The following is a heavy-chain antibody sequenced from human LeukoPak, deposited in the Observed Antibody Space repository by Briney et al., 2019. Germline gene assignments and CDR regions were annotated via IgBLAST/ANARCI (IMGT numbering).Heavy chain of an antibody. V-gene: IGHV4-34*01. CDR1: GGSFSGYY. D-gene: IGHD6-19*01. Sequence: PSETLSLTCAVYGGSFSGYYWSWIRQPPGKGLEWIGEINHSGSTNYNPSLKSRVTISVDTSKNQFSLKLSSVTAADTAVYYCARVPSYLYSSGWYHFDYWGQGTLVTVSS. CDR3: ARVPSYLYSSGWYHFDY. J-gene: IGHJ4*02. CDR2: INHSGST.